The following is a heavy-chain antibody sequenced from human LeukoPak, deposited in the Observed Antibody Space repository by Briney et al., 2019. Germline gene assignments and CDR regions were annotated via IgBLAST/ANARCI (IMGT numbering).Heavy chain of an antibody. J-gene: IGHJ6*03. Sequence: GESLKISCKGSGYSFTNYWIGWVRQIPGKGLESMGIIYPGDFDIRYSPSFQGQVTISADKSISTAYLQWSSLKASDTAMYYCARLDYGDFGGMDVWGKGTTVTISS. V-gene: IGHV5-51*01. CDR1: GYSFTNYW. CDR2: IYPGDFDI. CDR3: ARLDYGDFGGMDV. D-gene: IGHD4-17*01.